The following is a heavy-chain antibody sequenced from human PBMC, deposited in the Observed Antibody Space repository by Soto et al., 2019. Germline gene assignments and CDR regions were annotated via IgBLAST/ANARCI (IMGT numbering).Heavy chain of an antibody. CDR2: ISGSVDST. D-gene: IGHD3-10*01. V-gene: IGHV3-23*01. Sequence: GSLRLSCAASGFTFNTYAMSWVRQAPGKGLEWVAGISGSVDSTKYADSVKGRFTISRDNSKSTVYLQMNSLRAEDTAVYYCAKDLYGSGNYRFDSWGQGTLVTVSS. J-gene: IGHJ4*02. CDR3: AKDLYGSGNYRFDS. CDR1: GFTFNTYA.